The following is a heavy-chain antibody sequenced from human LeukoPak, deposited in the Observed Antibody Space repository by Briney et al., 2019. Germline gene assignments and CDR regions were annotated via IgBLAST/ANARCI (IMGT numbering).Heavy chain of an antibody. D-gene: IGHD4-11*01. J-gene: IGHJ4*02. CDR3: ARGPGSHSNFEDY. Sequence: GGSPRLSCAASGFTVSSNYVSWVRQAPGKGLEWVSVIYSGGSTYYADSVKGRFTISRDNSKNTLYLQMNSLRAEDTAVYYCARGPGSHSNFEDYWGQGTLVTVSS. V-gene: IGHV3-53*01. CDR1: GFTVSSNY. CDR2: IYSGGST.